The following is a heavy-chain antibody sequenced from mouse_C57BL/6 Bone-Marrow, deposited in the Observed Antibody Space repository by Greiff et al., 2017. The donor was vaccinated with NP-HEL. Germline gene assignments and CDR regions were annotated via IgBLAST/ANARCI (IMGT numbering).Heavy chain of an antibody. CDR1: GYTFTSYN. J-gene: IGHJ2*01. CDR2: IYPGNGDT. D-gene: IGHD1-1*01. Sequence: QVQLQQSGAELVRPGASVKMSCKASGYTFTSYNMHWVKQTPRQGLEWIGAIYPGNGDTSYNQQFKGKATLTVDKSSSTAYMQLSSLTSEDSAVYFCARSVYYYGSRYFDYWGQGTTLTVSS. V-gene: IGHV1-12*01. CDR3: ARSVYYYGSRYFDY.